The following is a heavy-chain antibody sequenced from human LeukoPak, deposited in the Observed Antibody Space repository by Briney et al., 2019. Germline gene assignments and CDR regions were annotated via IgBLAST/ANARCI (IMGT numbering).Heavy chain of an antibody. J-gene: IGHJ4*02. D-gene: IGHD5-12*01. CDR1: GFTFSSYT. CDR2: ISDNAHGADT. Sequence: QPGGSLRLSCAASGFTFSSYTMNWVRQAPGKGLECVSTISDNAHGADTHYADSVKGRFTISRDASQSTLYLQMKSLRADDTAVYFCATRLRNHFGYWGQGTPVTVSS. CDR3: ATRLRNHFGY. V-gene: IGHV3-23*01.